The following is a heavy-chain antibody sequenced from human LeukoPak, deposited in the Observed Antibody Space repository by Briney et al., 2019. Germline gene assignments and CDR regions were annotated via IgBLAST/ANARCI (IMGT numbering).Heavy chain of an antibody. CDR3: ARDSIIAPFDY. Sequence: GGSLRLSCAASGFTFRNHWMNWVRQAPGKGLEWVANIKYDGGETYYVDSVKGRFSISRDNTKNSLYLQMSDLRAEDTAVYFCARDSIIAPFDYWGQGTLVTVSS. CDR1: GFTFRNHW. CDR2: IKYDGGET. D-gene: IGHD3-3*02. V-gene: IGHV3-7*03. J-gene: IGHJ4*02.